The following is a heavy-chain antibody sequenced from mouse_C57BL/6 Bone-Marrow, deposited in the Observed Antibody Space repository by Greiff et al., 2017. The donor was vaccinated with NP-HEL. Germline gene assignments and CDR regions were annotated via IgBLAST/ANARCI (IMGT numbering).Heavy chain of an antibody. CDR3: AGHYVYDVDPPFDY. CDR1: GYTFTSYG. V-gene: IGHV1-81*01. J-gene: IGHJ2*01. CDR2: IYPRSGNT. Sequence: VQLQQSGAELARPGASVKLSCKASGYTFTSYGISWVQQSPGQGLEWIGEIYPRSGNTYYNEKFKGKATLTADKSSSTAYMEIRSLTSEDSAVYFCAGHYVYDVDPPFDYGCQGTTLTVSS. D-gene: IGHD2-2*01.